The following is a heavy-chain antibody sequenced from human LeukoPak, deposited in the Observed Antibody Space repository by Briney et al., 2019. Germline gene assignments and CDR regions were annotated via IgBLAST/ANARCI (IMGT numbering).Heavy chain of an antibody. CDR1: GYTFTSYD. CDR2: MNPNSGGT. CDR3: ARDPNDYSNYYYYYMDV. V-gene: IGHV1-2*02. J-gene: IGHJ6*03. D-gene: IGHD4-11*01. Sequence: ASVKVSCKASGYTFTSYDINWVRQATGQGLEWMGWMNPNSGGTNYAQKFQGRVTMTRDTSISTAYMELSRLRSDDTAVYYCARDPNDYSNYYYYYMDVWGKGTTVTVSS.